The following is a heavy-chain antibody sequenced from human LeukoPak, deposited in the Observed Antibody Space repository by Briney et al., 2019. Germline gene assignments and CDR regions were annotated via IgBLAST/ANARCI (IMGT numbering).Heavy chain of an antibody. V-gene: IGHV3-23*01. Sequence: PGGSLRLSCAASGFTFSSYAMSWVRQAPGKGLEWVSAISGSGGRTYYADSVRGRFTISRDNSKNTVYVQMNSLRAEDTAIYFCVVVSYCAVGCYDYWGQGTLVTVSS. D-gene: IGHD2-21*02. CDR3: VVVSYCAVGCYDY. CDR2: ISGSGGRT. J-gene: IGHJ4*02. CDR1: GFTFSSYA.